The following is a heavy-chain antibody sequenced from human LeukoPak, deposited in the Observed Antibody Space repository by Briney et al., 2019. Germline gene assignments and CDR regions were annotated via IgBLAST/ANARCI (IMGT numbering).Heavy chain of an antibody. D-gene: IGHD2-15*01. CDR3: ARLLGYCSGGSCYSGWFDP. J-gene: IGHJ5*02. Sequence: GESLQISCKGSGYSFTSYWIGWVRPMPGKGLEWMGIIYPGDSDTRYSPSFQGQVTISADKSISTAYLQWSSLKASDTAMYYCARLLGYCSGGSCYSGWFDPWGQGTLVTVSS. CDR1: GYSFTSYW. V-gene: IGHV5-51*01. CDR2: IYPGDSDT.